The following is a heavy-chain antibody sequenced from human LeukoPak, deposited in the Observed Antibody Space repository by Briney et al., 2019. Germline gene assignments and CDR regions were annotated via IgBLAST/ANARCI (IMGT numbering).Heavy chain of an antibody. D-gene: IGHD5-24*01. J-gene: IGHJ3*02. CDR3: ARWLQWCAFDI. V-gene: IGHV4-61*02. Sequence: PSETLSLTCTVSGGSISSGSYYWSWIRQPAGKGLEWIGRIYTSESTNYNPSLKSRVTISVDTSKNQFSLKLSSVTAADTAVYYCARWLQWCAFDIWGQGTMVTVSS. CDR2: IYTSEST. CDR1: GGSISSGSYY.